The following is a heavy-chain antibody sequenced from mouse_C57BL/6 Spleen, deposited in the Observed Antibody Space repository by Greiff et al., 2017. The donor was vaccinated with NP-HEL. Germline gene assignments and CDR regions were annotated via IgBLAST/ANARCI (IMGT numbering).Heavy chain of an antibody. CDR1: GFNLKDDY. CDR3: TTRATVAY. Sequence: QLVESGAELVRPGASVKLFCTASGFNLKDDYMPWVKQRPEQGLELIGWIDPENGDTAYASQFQGQAPITADTSSNSAYLRLSSLTSEDTAVYYCTTRATVAYWGQGTLVTVSA. V-gene: IGHV14-4*01. CDR2: IDPENGDT. D-gene: IGHD1-1*01. J-gene: IGHJ3*01.